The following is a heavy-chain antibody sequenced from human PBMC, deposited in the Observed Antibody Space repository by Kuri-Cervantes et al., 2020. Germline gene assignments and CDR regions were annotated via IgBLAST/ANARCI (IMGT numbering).Heavy chain of an antibody. CDR2: IDRRGSI. CDR1: GGSFSGYY. V-gene: IGHV4-34*01. J-gene: IGHJ4*02. CDR3: ARVPRRGYSGYDKKYFDY. D-gene: IGHD5-12*01. Sequence: GSLRLSCAVYGGSFSGYYWSWIRQPPGKGLEWIGEIDRRGSINYNPSLKSRVSLSVDTSKNQFSLKLTSVTAADAAIYYCARVPRRGYSGYDKKYFDYWGQGTLVTVSS.